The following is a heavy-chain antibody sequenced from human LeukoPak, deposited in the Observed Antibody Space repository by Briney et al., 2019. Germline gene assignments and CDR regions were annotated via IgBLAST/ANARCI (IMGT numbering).Heavy chain of an antibody. Sequence: PSETLSLTCTVSGGSISSGDYYWSWIRQPPGKGLEWIGYIYYSGSTYYNPSLKSRATISVDTSKNQFSLKLSSVTAADTAVYYCARVVVVAATGKDYYYYYGMDVWGQGTTVTVSS. V-gene: IGHV4-30-4*01. CDR2: IYYSGST. J-gene: IGHJ6*02. CDR1: GGSISSGDYY. CDR3: ARVVVVAATGKDYYYYYGMDV. D-gene: IGHD2-15*01.